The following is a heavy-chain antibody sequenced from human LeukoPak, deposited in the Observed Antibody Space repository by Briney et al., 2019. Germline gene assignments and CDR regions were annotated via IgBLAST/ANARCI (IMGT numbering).Heavy chain of an antibody. D-gene: IGHD6-13*01. CDR3: ARLGRQYSSSSPYYYYYMDV. V-gene: IGHV3-21*01. J-gene: IGHJ6*03. CDR1: GFTFSSYS. Sequence: GGSLRLSCAASGFTFSSYSMNCVRQAPGKGLEWVSSISSSSSYIYYADSVKGRFTISRDNAKNSLYLQMNSLRAEDTAVYYCARLGRQYSSSSPYYYYYMDVWGKGTTVTVSS. CDR2: ISSSSSYI.